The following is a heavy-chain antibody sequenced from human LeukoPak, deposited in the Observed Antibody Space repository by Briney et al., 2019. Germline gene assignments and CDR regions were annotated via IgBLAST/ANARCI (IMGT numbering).Heavy chain of an antibody. J-gene: IGHJ4*02. V-gene: IGHV3-30-3*01. CDR2: ISFDGTKK. CDR1: GFTFSSYA. Sequence: PGGSLRLSCAASGFTFSSYAMHWVRQAPGKGLEWVAVISFDGTKKYYADSVKGRFTIYRDNSENMLYLQMNSLRAEDTAVYYCARDLAISYHFDYWGQGTLVTVSS. D-gene: IGHD3-10*01. CDR3: ARDLAISYHFDY.